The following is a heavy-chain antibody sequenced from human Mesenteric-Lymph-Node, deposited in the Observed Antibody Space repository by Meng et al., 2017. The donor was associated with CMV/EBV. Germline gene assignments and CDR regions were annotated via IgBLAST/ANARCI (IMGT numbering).Heavy chain of an antibody. D-gene: IGHD6-13*01. CDR3: ARDGEAAGTIKNWFDP. Sequence: ASVKVSCKASGYTFTGYHIHWVRQAPGQGLEWMGWINPNSGGTNYAQKFQGRVTMTRDTSISTAYMELSRLRSDDTAVYYCARDGEAAGTIKNWFDPWGQGTLVTVSS. CDR1: GYTFTGYH. V-gene: IGHV1-2*02. J-gene: IGHJ5*02. CDR2: INPNSGGT.